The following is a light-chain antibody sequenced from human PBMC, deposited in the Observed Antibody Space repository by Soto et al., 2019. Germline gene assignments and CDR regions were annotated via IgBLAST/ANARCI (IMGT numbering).Light chain of an antibody. CDR1: QSISRY. CDR2: AAS. V-gene: IGKV1-39*01. Sequence: DIQMTQSPSSLSASVGDRITITWRASQSISRYLNWYQPKPGKAPKLXXKAASSLERGVPSRFSGGGSGTDFTLNLSSLQPDDFASYDGQQNYRATPWTFGQGTQVDIK. J-gene: IGKJ1*01. CDR3: QQNYRATPWT.